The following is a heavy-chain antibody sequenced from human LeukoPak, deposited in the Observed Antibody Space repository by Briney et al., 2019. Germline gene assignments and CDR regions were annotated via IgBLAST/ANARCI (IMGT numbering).Heavy chain of an antibody. CDR3: ASQLLWFGELN. CDR1: GFTVSSNY. Sequence: GGSLRLSCAASGFTVSSNYMSWVRQAPGKGLEWVSVIYSGGSTYYADSVKGRFAISRDNSKNTLYLQMNSLRAEDTAVYYCASQLLWFGELNWGQGTLVTVSS. V-gene: IGHV3-53*01. D-gene: IGHD3-10*01. CDR2: IYSGGST. J-gene: IGHJ4*02.